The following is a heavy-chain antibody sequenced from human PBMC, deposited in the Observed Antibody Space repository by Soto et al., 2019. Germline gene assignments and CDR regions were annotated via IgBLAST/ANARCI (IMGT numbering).Heavy chain of an antibody. CDR1: GGSFSGYY. J-gene: IGHJ4*02. CDR3: ARGPIGSSWPFFDY. V-gene: IGHV4-34*01. D-gene: IGHD6-13*01. CDR2: INHSGST. Sequence: SESLSLTCAVYGGSFSGYYWSWIRQPPGKGLEWIGEINHSGSTNYNPSLKSRVTISVDTSKNQFSLKLSSVTAADTAVYYCARGPIGSSWPFFDYWGQGTLVTVSS.